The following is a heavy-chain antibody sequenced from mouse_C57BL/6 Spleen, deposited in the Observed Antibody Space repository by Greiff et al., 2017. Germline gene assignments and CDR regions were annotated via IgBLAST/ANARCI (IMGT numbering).Heavy chain of an antibody. D-gene: IGHD1-1*01. V-gene: IGHV3-6*01. Sequence: EVQVVESGPGLVKPSQSLSLTCSVTGYSITSGYYWNWIRQFPGNKLEWMGYISYDGSNNYNPSLKNRISITRDTSKNQFFLKLNSVTTEDTATYYCAREGITTVVGFDVWGTGTTVTVSS. J-gene: IGHJ1*03. CDR1: GYSITSGYY. CDR2: ISYDGSN. CDR3: AREGITTVVGFDV.